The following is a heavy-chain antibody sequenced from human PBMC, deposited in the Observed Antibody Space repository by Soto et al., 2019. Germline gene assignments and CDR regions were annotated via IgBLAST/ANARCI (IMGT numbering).Heavy chain of an antibody. D-gene: IGHD2-15*01. CDR2: MNANTGNT. CDR1: GYTFTRSG. J-gene: IGHJ5*02. CDR3: AGGSDHCSGGSCYSGWFDP. V-gene: IGHV1-8*01. Sequence: QVQLVQSGAEVKKPGASVRVSCKASGYTFTRSGVYWVRQVTGQGLELMGWMNANTGNTGYAQKFQGRVTMTRNTSRSTAYSEVSSRRSEDTAVYYCAGGSDHCSGGSCYSGWFDPWGQGTPVTVSS.